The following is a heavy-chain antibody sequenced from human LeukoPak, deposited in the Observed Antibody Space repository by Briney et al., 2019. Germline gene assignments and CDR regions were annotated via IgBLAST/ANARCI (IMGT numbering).Heavy chain of an antibody. CDR3: ARDRPAGTAASYYYYGMDV. J-gene: IGHJ6*04. CDR1: GFTFSDYY. V-gene: IGHV3-11*06. Sequence: PGGSLRLSCAASGFTFSDYYMSWIRQAPGKALEWVSYISSSSSYTNYADSVKGRFTISRDNAKNSLYLQMNSLRAEDTAVYYCARDRPAGTAASYYYYGMDVWGKGTTVTVSS. D-gene: IGHD2-2*01. CDR2: ISSSSSYT.